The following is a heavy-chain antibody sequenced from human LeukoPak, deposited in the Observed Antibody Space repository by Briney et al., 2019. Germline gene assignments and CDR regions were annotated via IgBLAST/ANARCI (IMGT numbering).Heavy chain of an antibody. D-gene: IGHD3-22*01. J-gene: IGHJ4*02. V-gene: IGHV3-48*03. CDR3: ARAVGRIYYDSSGYRFDY. CDR1: GFTFSSYE. CDR2: ISSSGSTI. Sequence: GGSLRLSCAASGFTFSSYEMNWVRQAPGKGLEWVSYISSSGSTIYYADSVKGRFTISRDNAKNSLYLQMNSLRAEDTAVYYCARAVGRIYYDSSGYRFDYWGQGTLVTVSS.